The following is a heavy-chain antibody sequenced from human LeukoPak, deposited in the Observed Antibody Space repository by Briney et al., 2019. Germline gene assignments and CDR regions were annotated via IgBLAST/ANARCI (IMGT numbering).Heavy chain of an antibody. CDR3: ASMDYGDYGRRYFDY. D-gene: IGHD4-17*01. J-gene: IGHJ4*02. Sequence: ASVKVSCKASGYTFTGYYMHWVRRAPGQGLEWMGWINPNSGGTNYAQKFQGRVTMTRDTSISTAYMELSRLRSDDTAVYYCASMDYGDYGRRYFDYWGQGTLVTVSS. CDR2: INPNSGGT. CDR1: GYTFTGYY. V-gene: IGHV1-2*02.